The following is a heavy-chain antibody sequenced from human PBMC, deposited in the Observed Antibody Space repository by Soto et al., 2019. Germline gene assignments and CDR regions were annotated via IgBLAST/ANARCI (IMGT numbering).Heavy chain of an antibody. D-gene: IGHD3-10*01. CDR3: ARTYYYGSGSLYYFDY. J-gene: IGHJ4*02. Sequence: SETMSLTCTVSGGSISSYYWSWIRQPPGKGLEWIGYIYYSGSTNYNPSLKSRVTISVDTSKNQFSLKLSSVTAADTAVYYCARTYYYGSGSLYYFDYWGQGTLVTVSS. CDR1: GGSISSYY. V-gene: IGHV4-59*01. CDR2: IYYSGST.